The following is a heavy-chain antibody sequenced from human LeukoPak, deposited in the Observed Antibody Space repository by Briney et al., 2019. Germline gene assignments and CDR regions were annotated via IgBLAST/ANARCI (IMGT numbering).Heavy chain of an antibody. CDR1: GGSISSSSYY. D-gene: IGHD2-15*01. J-gene: IGHJ6*02. CDR2: IYYSGST. CDR3: ASTRYCSGGSCYPLYYYYYGMDV. Sequence: PSEALSLTCTVSGGSISSSSYYWGWIRQPPGKGLEWIGSIYYSGSTYYNPSLKSRATISVDTSKSQCSLKLSSVTAADTAVYYCASTRYCSGGSCYPLYYYYYGMDVWGQGTTVTVSS. V-gene: IGHV4-39*01.